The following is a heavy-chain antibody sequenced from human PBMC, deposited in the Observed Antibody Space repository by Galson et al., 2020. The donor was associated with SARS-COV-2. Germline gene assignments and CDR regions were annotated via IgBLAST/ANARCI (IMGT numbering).Heavy chain of an antibody. CDR3: ARRPKLLRFTADGAWGV. J-gene: IGHJ6*02. CDR1: GYSFTSYW. D-gene: IGHD3-22*01. V-gene: IGHV5-10-1*01. Sequence: ESLKISCKGSGYSFTSYWISWVRQMPGKGLEWMGRIDPSDSYTNYSPSFQGHVTISADKSISTAYLQWSSLKASDTAMYYCARRPKLLRFTADGAWGVWGQGTTVTVSS. CDR2: IDPSDSYT.